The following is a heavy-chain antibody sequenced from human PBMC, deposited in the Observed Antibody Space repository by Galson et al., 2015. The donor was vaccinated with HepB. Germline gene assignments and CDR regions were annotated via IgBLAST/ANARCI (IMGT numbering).Heavy chain of an antibody. J-gene: IGHJ6*02. Sequence: SLRLSCAASGFTFRRNGMHWVRQAPGQGLEWVAVIWFDGSKKYYSESLQGRFTIARDKYQNTLSLQMSNLRSADTAVYHCARARDGSSPAYYYGIDVWGQGTTVTVSS. CDR1: GFTFRRNG. V-gene: IGHV3-33*01. CDR3: ARARDGSSPAYYYGIDV. D-gene: IGHD6-6*01. CDR2: IWFDGSKK.